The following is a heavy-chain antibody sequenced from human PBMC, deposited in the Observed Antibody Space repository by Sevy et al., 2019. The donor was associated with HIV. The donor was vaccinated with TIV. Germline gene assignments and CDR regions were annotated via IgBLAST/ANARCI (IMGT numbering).Heavy chain of an antibody. CDR2: IYDGGST. J-gene: IGHJ6*02. Sequence: GGYLRLSCSASGFTVSGVHMTWVRQASGKGLEWVSVIYDGGSTYYADSVKGRFIISRDNSKNTLYLQMNSLRVEDTAVYYCARWYFKMDVWGQGATVIVSS. CDR3: ARWYFKMDV. CDR1: GFTVSGVH. V-gene: IGHV3-53*01. D-gene: IGHD6-13*01.